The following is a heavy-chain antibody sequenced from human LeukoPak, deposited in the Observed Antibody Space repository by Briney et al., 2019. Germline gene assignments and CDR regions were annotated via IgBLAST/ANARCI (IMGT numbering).Heavy chain of an antibody. D-gene: IGHD6-19*01. CDR2: ISSRSGTI. CDR1: GFTFSTYS. Sequence: PGGSLRLSCAASGFTFSTYSMNWVRQAPGKGLEWVSYISSRSGTIYYADSVKGRFTISRDNAKNSLYLQMNSLRDEVTAVYYCARDRIAVAGTGEFDYWGQGTLVTVSS. V-gene: IGHV3-48*02. J-gene: IGHJ4*02. CDR3: ARDRIAVAGTGEFDY.